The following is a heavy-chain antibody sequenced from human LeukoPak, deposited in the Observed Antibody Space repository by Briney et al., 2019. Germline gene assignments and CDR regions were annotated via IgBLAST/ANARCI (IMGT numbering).Heavy chain of an antibody. CDR3: ASLYSYGFFKLDY. D-gene: IGHD5-18*01. Sequence: GGSLRLSCAASGLTFSNYGMHGVRQAPGKGLEWVAFIRYDGNKKYYADSVKGRFTISRDNSKNTLYLQMNSLRAEDTAVYYCASLYSYGFFKLDYWGQGTLVTVSS. CDR2: IRYDGNKK. V-gene: IGHV3-30*02. CDR1: GLTFSNYG. J-gene: IGHJ4*02.